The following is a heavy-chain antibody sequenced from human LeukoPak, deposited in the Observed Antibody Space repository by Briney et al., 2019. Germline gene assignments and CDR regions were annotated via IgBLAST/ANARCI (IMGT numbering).Heavy chain of an antibody. CDR2: INPNSGGT. V-gene: IGHV1-2*02. D-gene: IGHD3-10*01. CDR1: GYTFTGYY. CDR3: AREGWFGELSPPNLDY. Sequence: ASVKVSCKASGYTFTGYYMHRVRQAPGQGLEWMGWINPNSGGTNYAQKSQGRVTMTRDTSISTAYMELSRLRSDDTAVYYCAREGWFGELSPPNLDYWGQGTLVTVSS. J-gene: IGHJ4*02.